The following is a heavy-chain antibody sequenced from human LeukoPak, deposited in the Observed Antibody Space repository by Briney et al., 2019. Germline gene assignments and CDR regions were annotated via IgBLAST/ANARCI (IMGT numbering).Heavy chain of an antibody. CDR3: ASYDFWSGYYVH. J-gene: IGHJ4*02. CDR1: GGSIXXYY. D-gene: IGHD3-3*01. V-gene: IGHV4-59*08. CDR2: IYYSGST. Sequence: TLSLTCTVSGGSIXXYYWSWIRQPPGKGLEWIGYIYYSGSTNYNPSLKSRVTISVDTSKNQFSLKLSSVTAADTVVYYCASYDFWSGYYVHWGQGTLVTVSS.